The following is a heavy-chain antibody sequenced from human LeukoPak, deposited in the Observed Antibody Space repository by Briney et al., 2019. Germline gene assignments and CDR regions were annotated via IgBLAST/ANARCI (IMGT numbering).Heavy chain of an antibody. D-gene: IGHD3-3*01. Sequence: SQTLSLTCTVSGASISSGSYYWSWIRQPPGKGLEWIGYIFHSGSTYYNPSLKNRVTISVDTSKNQFSLKLSSVTAADTAVYYCARVRYYDFWSALAAFDIWGQGTMVTVSS. V-gene: IGHV4-30-2*01. J-gene: IGHJ3*02. CDR3: ARVRYYDFWSALAAFDI. CDR1: GASISSGSYY. CDR2: IFHSGST.